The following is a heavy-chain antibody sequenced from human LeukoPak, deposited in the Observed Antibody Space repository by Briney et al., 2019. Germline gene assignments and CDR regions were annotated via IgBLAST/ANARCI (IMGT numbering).Heavy chain of an antibody. CDR2: ISSSSSYI. CDR1: GFTFSSYS. J-gene: IGHJ4*02. V-gene: IGHV3-21*01. Sequence: GGSLRLSCAASGFTFSSYSMNWVRQAPGKGLEWVSSISSSSSYIYYADSVKGRFTISRDNAKNSLYLQMNSLRAEDTAVYYCARDGGFGESHTYYFDYWGQGTLVTVSS. D-gene: IGHD3-10*01. CDR3: ARDGGFGESHTYYFDY.